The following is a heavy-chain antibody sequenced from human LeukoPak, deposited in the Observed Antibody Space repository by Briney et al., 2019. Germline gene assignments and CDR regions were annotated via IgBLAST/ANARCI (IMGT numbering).Heavy chain of an antibody. CDR2: ISSSGSTI. D-gene: IGHD5-18*01. J-gene: IGHJ4*02. CDR3: ARSGLQLWFPFDY. CDR1: GFTSSDYY. Sequence: GGSLRLSCAASGFTSSDYYMSWIRQAPGKGLEWVSYISSSGSTIYYADSVKVRFTISRDNAKNSLYLQMNSLRAEDTAVYYCARSGLQLWFPFDYWGQGTLVTVSS. V-gene: IGHV3-11*01.